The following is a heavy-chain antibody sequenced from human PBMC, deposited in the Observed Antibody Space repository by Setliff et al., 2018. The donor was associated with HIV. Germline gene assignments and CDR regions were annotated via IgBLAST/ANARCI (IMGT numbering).Heavy chain of an antibody. J-gene: IGHJ4*02. V-gene: IGHV3-21*04. CDR3: AREPDKIAAADS. CDR1: GFTFSTYT. CDR2: ISSSSTQI. D-gene: IGHD6-13*01. Sequence: PGGSLRLSCAASGFTFSTYTMNWVRQAPGKGLEWVSSISSSSTQIFYTDSMKGRFTISRDNAKNSLYLQMNSLRVEDTAVYYCAREPDKIAAADSWGQGTLVTVSS.